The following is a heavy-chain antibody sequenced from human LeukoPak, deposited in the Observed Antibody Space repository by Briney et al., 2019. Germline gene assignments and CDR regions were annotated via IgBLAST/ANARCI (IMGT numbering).Heavy chain of an antibody. CDR3: AKQRDGYNTPFDY. V-gene: IGHV3-23*01. CDR2: ISGSGGST. CDR1: GFTFSSYA. Sequence: GGSLRLSCAASGFTFSSYAMSWVRQAPGKRLEWVSAISGSGGSTYYADSVKGRFTISRDNSKNTLYLQMNSLRAEDTAVYYCAKQRDGYNTPFDYWGQGTLVTVSS. J-gene: IGHJ4*02. D-gene: IGHD5-12*01.